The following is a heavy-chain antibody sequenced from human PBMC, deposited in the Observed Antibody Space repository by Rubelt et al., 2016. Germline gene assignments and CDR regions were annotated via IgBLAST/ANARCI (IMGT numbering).Heavy chain of an antibody. V-gene: IGHV3-48*04. CDR2: ISSSSSRI. Sequence: EVQLVESGGGLVQPGGSLRLSCAASGLTFSDYSMNWVRQAPGRGLEWISYISSSSSRIYYADSMKGRLSISRDNAKNSLYLQVNSLRAEDTAVYYCAKDRSVAGRGGLDYWGQGTLVTVSS. D-gene: IGHD6-19*01. CDR3: AKDRSVAGRGGLDY. J-gene: IGHJ4*02. CDR1: GLTFSDYS.